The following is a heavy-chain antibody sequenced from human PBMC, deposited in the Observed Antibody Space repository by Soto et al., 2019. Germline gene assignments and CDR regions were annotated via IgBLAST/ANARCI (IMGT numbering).Heavy chain of an antibody. D-gene: IGHD2-8*01. CDR2: INQSGSP. Sequence: PSETLSVTCAVAAGTFSAYYSSCIRQPPGKGLEGNREINQSGSPPDNPPLKSRDTISVDPSKNHFRLKLSSVTAADTAVYYWARGLDLGGAMLTLDSCDPETLVSVSS. CDR3: ARGLDLGGAMLTLDS. J-gene: IGHJ4*02. CDR1: AGTFSAYY. V-gene: IGHV4-34*01.